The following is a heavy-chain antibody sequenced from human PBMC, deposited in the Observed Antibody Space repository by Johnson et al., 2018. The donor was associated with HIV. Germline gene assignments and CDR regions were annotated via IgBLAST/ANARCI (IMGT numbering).Heavy chain of an antibody. CDR3: ARDLVDAVIVVFGAFDI. Sequence: VQLVESGGGVVQPGRSLRLSCAASGFTFDDYGMSWVRQAPGKGLEWVATIKQDGSERYHVDSVKGRFTISRDNAKNSLYLQMNSLRAEDTALYYCARDLVDAVIVVFGAFDIWGQGTRVTVSS. V-gene: IGHV3-7*03. CDR2: IKQDGSER. J-gene: IGHJ3*02. D-gene: IGHD3-22*01. CDR1: GFTFDDYG.